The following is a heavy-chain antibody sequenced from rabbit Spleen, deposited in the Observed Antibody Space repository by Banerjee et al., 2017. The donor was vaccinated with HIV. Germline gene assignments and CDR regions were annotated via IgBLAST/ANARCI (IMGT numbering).Heavy chain of an antibody. CDR2: IDPVFGST. CDR1: GFDFSSYG. CDR3: ARDLAGYVGFGYISYLDL. D-gene: IGHD4-2*01. Sequence: QEQVVETGGGLVQPGGSLKLSCKASGFDFSSYGVSWVRQAPGKGLEWIGYIDPVFGSTYYASWVNGRFTISSHNAQNTVFLQMTSLTAADTATYFCARDLAGYVGFGYISYLDLWGPGTLVTVS. J-gene: IGHJ4*01. V-gene: IGHV1S47*01.